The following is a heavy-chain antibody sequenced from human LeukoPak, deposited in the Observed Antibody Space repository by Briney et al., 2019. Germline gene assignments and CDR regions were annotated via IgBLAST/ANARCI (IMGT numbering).Heavy chain of an antibody. D-gene: IGHD6-19*01. J-gene: IGHJ4*02. V-gene: IGHV1-46*01. CDR1: GYSFTSHY. CDR2: IYPSGDTT. Sequence: ASVKVSCKASGYSFTSHYMHWVRQAPGQGLEWMGIIYPSGDTTTYAQKFQGRVTMTRDTSTSTVYMELSSLRSEDTAVYYCARGRGLAVAAKYYFDYWGQGTPVTVSS. CDR3: ARGRGLAVAAKYYFDY.